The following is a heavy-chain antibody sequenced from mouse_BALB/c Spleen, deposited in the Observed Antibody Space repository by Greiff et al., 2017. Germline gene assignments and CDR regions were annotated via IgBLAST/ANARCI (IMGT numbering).Heavy chain of an antibody. CDR1: GFTFSDSW. D-gene: IGHD6-1*01. Sequence: EVQLVESGGGLVQPGGSMKLSCAASGFTFSDSWMDWVRLSPEKGLEWVAEIRTKANNHAIYYAESVKGRFTISRDDSKSGVYLQMNSLRAEDTGVYYCTRPLISHFDFWGQGTTLTVSS. CDR2: IRTKANNHAI. J-gene: IGHJ2*01. CDR3: TRPLISHFDF. V-gene: IGHV6-6*01.